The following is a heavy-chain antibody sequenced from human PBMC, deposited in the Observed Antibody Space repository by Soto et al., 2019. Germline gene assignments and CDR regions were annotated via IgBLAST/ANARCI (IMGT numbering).Heavy chain of an antibody. V-gene: IGHV1-18*01. J-gene: IGHJ6*02. D-gene: IGHD1-7*01. Sequence: ASVKVSCKASGYTFTSYGISWVRQAPGQGLEWMGWISAYNGNTNYAQKLQGRVTMTTDTSTSTAYMELRSLRSNDTAVYYCARDNWSYVSHGMDVWGQGTTVTVSS. CDR3: ARDNWSYVSHGMDV. CDR2: ISAYNGNT. CDR1: GYTFTSYG.